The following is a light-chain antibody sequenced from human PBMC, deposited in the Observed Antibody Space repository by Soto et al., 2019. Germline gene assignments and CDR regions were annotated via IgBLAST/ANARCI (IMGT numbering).Light chain of an antibody. CDR2: EVS. CDR1: SSDIGRYNY. Sequence: QSVLTQPASVSGSPGQSITISCTGTSSDIGRYNYVSWYQQHPGRAPKLMIYEVSNRPSGVSDRFSGSKSGNTASLTISGLQAEDEADYYCSSYTTSSTWLFAGGTQLTVL. J-gene: IGLJ3*02. CDR3: SSYTTSSTWL. V-gene: IGLV2-14*01.